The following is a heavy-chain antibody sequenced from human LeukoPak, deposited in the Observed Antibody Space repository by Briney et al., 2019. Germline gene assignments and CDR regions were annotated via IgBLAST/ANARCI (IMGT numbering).Heavy chain of an antibody. CDR3: XXXXXXXXPAASIDY. Sequence: GGSLRLSCAASGFTFSSYAMSWVRQAPGKGLEWVSAISGSGGSTYYADSVKGRFTISRDNSKNTLYLQMNSLRAEDTAVYYXXXXXXXXXPAASIDYWGQGTLVTVSS. D-gene: IGHD2-2*01. V-gene: IGHV3-23*01. J-gene: IGHJ4*02. CDR1: GFTFSSYA. CDR2: ISGSGGST.